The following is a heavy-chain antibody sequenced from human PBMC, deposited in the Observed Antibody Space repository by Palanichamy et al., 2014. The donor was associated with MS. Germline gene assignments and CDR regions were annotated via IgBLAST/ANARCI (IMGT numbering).Heavy chain of an antibody. CDR3: ARDVLTIFGVVITPYYYYGMDV. CDR2: IIPILGTA. D-gene: IGHD3-3*01. Sequence: QVQLVQSGAEVKKPGSSVKVSCKASGGTFSSYAISWVRQAPGQGLEWMGGIIPILGTANYAQKFQGRVTITADKSTSTAYMELSSLRSEDTAVYYCARDVLTIFGVVITPYYYYGMDVWGQGTTVTVSS. V-gene: IGHV1-69*06. CDR1: GGTFSSYA. J-gene: IGHJ6*02.